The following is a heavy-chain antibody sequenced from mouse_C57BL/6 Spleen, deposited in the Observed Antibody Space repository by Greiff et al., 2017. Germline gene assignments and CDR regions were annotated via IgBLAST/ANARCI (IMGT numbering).Heavy chain of an antibody. CDR1: GFTFSNYW. CDR3: TGLTTLVADYFDY. J-gene: IGHJ2*01. Sequence: EVQLVESGGGLVQPGGSMKLSCVASGFTFSNYWMNWVRQSPEKGLEWVAQIRLKSDNYATHYAESVKGMFTISRDDSKSSVYLQMNNLRAENTGIYYCTGLTTLVADYFDYWGQGTTLTVSS. V-gene: IGHV6-3*01. CDR2: IRLKSDNYAT. D-gene: IGHD1-1*01.